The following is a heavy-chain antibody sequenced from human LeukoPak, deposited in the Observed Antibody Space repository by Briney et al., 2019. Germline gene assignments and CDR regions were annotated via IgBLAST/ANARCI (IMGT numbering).Heavy chain of an antibody. V-gene: IGHV1-2*02. CDR3: ASEPYSGYDYR. D-gene: IGHD5-12*01. CDR1: GYTFTGYY. J-gene: IGHJ5*02. Sequence: GASVKVSCKTSGYTFTGYYMHWVRQAPGQGLEWMGWIIPNSGDTNYAQNFQGRVTMTSDTSISTAYMELSRLRSDDTAVYYCASEPYSGYDYRWGQGTLVTVSS. CDR2: IIPNSGDT.